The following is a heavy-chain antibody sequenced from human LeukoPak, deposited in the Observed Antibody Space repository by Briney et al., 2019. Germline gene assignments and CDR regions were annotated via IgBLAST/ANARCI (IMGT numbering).Heavy chain of an antibody. D-gene: IGHD3-10*01. Sequence: PSETLSLTCTVSGGSISSYYWNWIRQPPGKGLEWIGYIYYSGSSNYNPSLKSRVTISVDTSKNQFSLKLRSVTAADTAVYYCVRRDFGELLEAFDIWGQGTMVTVPS. CDR2: IYYSGSS. CDR1: GGSISSYY. J-gene: IGHJ3*02. CDR3: VRRDFGELLEAFDI. V-gene: IGHV4-59*08.